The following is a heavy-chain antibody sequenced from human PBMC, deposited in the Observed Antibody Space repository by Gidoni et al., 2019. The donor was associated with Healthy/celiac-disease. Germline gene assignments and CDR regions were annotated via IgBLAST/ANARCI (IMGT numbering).Heavy chain of an antibody. V-gene: IGHV3-33*01. J-gene: IGHJ2*01. CDR1: GFTFSSYA. Sequence: QVQLVESGGGVVQPGRSLRLSCAASGFTFSSYAMHWVRQAPGKGLEWVAVIWYDGSNKYYADSVKGRFTISRDNSKNTLYLQMNSLRAEDTAVYYCARDPHEGVPDDLWGRGTLVSVS. CDR3: ARDPHEGVPDDL. D-gene: IGHD2-8*01. CDR2: IWYDGSNK.